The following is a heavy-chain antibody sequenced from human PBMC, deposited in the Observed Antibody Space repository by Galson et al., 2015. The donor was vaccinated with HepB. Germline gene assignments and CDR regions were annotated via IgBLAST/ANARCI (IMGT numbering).Heavy chain of an antibody. V-gene: IGHV3-15*01. CDR1: GFTFSNAW. Sequence: SLRLSCAAAGFTFSNAWMSWVRQAPGKGLEWVGRIKSNTDGGTRDYAAPVKGRFTTSRDDSKNTLYLQMNSLRAEDTAVYYCAKDSSGWYGDYWGQGTLVTVSS. J-gene: IGHJ4*02. CDR3: AKDSSGWYGDY. D-gene: IGHD6-19*01. CDR2: IKSNTDGGTR.